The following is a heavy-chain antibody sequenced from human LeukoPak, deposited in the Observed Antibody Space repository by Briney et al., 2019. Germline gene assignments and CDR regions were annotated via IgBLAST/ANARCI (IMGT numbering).Heavy chain of an antibody. CDR1: GGSISSGGYY. J-gene: IGHJ4*02. Sequence: SETLSLTCTVSGGSISSGGYYWSWIRQHPGKGLEWIGYIYYSGSTYYNPSLKSRVTISVDTSKNQFSLKLSSVTAADTAVCYCVRDTGKIDGYFDSWGQGTPVTVSS. CDR3: VRDTGKIDGYFDS. V-gene: IGHV4-31*03. D-gene: IGHD1-1*01. CDR2: IYYSGST.